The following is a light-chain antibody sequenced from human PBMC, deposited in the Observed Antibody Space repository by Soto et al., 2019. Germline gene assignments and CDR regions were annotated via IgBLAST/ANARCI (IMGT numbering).Light chain of an antibody. J-gene: IGKJ1*01. V-gene: IGKV3-11*01. CDR3: PQRSNWPST. CDR1: QSVSSY. CDR2: DAS. Sequence: EIVLTQSPATPSLSPGERATLSCRASQSVSSYLVWYQQKPGQAPRLLIYDASNRATGIPARFSGSGSGTDFTLTISSLEPEDFAVYYCPQRSNWPSTFGQGTKV.